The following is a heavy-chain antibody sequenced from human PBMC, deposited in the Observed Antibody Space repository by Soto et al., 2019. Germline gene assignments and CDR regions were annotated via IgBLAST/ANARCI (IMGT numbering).Heavy chain of an antibody. CDR3: AKDRFYYYYGMDV. V-gene: IGHV3-30*18. J-gene: IGHJ6*02. CDR2: ISYDGSNK. Sequence: GWSLRLSCASSGFTFISYGMHWVRQAPGKGLEWVAVISYDGSNKYYADSVKGRFTISRDNSKNTLYLQMNSLRAEDTAVYYCAKDRFYYYYGMDVWGQGTTVTVSS. CDR1: GFTFISYG. D-gene: IGHD3-3*01.